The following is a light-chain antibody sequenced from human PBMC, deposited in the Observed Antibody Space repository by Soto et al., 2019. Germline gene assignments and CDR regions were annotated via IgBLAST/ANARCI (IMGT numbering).Light chain of an antibody. J-gene: IGKJ1*01. Sequence: DIQMTQSPATLAASVGDRVSLTCRASQSIDTWFAWYQQKTGKDPNLLIYKGSRLESGVPSRFSGSGSGTEFTLTISSLQPEDFGSYYCQEYKNDYGTFGQGTKVDIK. CDR1: QSIDTW. CDR3: QEYKNDYGT. V-gene: IGKV1-5*03. CDR2: KGS.